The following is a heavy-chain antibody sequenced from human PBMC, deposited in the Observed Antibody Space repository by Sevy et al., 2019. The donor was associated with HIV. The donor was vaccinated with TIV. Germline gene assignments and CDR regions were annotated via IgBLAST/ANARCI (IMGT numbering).Heavy chain of an antibody. CDR3: AKGNSGSSDY. CDR1: GFSFSNYW. J-gene: IGHJ4*02. CDR2: IKQDESER. D-gene: IGHD3-10*01. V-gene: IGHV3-7*01. Sequence: GESLKISCAASGFSFSNYWMHWVRQAPGKGLEWVANIKQDESERYYVASVKGRFTISRDNAKNSVYLEMNSLRPDDTAIYYCAKGNSGSSDYWGQGTLVTVSS.